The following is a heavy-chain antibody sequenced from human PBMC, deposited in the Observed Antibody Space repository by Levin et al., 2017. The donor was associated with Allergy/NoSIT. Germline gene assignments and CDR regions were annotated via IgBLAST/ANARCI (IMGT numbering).Heavy chain of an antibody. D-gene: IGHD3-9*01. V-gene: IGHV4-34*01. CDR1: GGSFSGYY. Sequence: SETLSLTCAVYGGSFSGYYWSWIRQPPGKGLEWIGEINHSGSTNYNPSLKSRVTISVDTSKNQFSLKLSSVTAADTAVYYCARGLGFDWLSPIYFDYWGQGTLVTVSS. CDR3: ARGLGFDWLSPIYFDY. J-gene: IGHJ4*02. CDR2: INHSGST.